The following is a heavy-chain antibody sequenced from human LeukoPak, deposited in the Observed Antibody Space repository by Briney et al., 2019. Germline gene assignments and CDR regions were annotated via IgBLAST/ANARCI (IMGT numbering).Heavy chain of an antibody. CDR1: GGSISSYY. CDR3: ARHGGYSGYDYRFDY. J-gene: IGHJ4*02. CDR2: IYNSGST. V-gene: IGHV4-59*01. D-gene: IGHD5-12*01. Sequence: SETLSLTCTVSGGSISSYYWSWIRQPPGKGLEWIGYIYNSGSTNYNPSLKSRVTISVDTSKNQFSLKLSSVTAADTAVYYCARHGGYSGYDYRFDYWGQGTLVTVSS.